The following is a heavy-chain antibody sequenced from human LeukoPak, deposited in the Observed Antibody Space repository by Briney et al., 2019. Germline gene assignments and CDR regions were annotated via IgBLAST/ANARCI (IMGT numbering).Heavy chain of an antibody. Sequence: PSETLSLTCSVSGASIRPYFWTWIRQPPGKGLEWIAYIYHNGSSHYNPSLKSRVTMSVDTTKNQFSLKMTSVTAADTAVYYCAREGHDLSGYIDLCGQGILVTVST. CDR2: IYHNGSS. D-gene: IGHD5-12*01. CDR3: AREGHDLSGYIDL. CDR1: GASIRPYF. V-gene: IGHV4-59*13. J-gene: IGHJ5*02.